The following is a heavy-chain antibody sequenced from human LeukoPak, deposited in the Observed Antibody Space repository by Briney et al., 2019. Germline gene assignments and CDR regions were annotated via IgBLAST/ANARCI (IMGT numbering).Heavy chain of an antibody. CDR1: GGSISSTSYY. CDR2: IYYSGST. CDR3: AKAGVRYFDSSGLYAFDF. J-gene: IGHJ3*01. D-gene: IGHD3-22*01. Sequence: SETLSLTCAVSGGSISSTSYYWAWIRQPPGKGLEWVGTIYYSGSTYHNPSLKSRVTMSVDTSRNQFSLKLSSVDAADTAVYYCAKAGVRYFDSSGLYAFDFWGQGTTVTVSS. V-gene: IGHV4-39*01.